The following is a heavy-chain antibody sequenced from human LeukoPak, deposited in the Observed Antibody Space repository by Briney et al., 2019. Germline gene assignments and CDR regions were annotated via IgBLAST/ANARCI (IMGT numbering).Heavy chain of an antibody. CDR3: ARDNIAAGTDAFDI. J-gene: IGHJ3*02. CDR1: GGSISSSSYY. V-gene: IGHV4-39*07. Sequence: PSETLSLTCTVSGGSISSSSYYWGWIRQPPGKGLEWIGSIYYSGSTYYNPSLKSRVTISVDTSKNQFSLKLSSVTAADTAVYYCARDNIAAGTDAFDIWGQGTMVTVSS. CDR2: IYYSGST. D-gene: IGHD6-13*01.